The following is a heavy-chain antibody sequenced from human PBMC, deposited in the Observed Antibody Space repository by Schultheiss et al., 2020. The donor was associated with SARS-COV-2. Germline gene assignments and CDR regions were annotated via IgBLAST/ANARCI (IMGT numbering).Heavy chain of an antibody. V-gene: IGHV4-59*04. D-gene: IGHD3-16*02. CDR3: VSQWGSYRPDY. CDR1: GGSFSGDY. J-gene: IGHJ4*02. CDR2: IYYSGST. Sequence: SETLSLTCAVYGGSFSGDYWSWIRQPPGKGLEWIGYIYYSGSTYYNPSLKSRVTMSVDTSKSQFSLRLISVTAADTAVYYCVSQWGSYRPDYWGQGTLVTV.